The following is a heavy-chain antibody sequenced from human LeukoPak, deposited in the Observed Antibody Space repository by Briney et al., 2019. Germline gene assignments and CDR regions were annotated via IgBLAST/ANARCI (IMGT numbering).Heavy chain of an antibody. CDR1: GLTFSSYS. J-gene: IGHJ4*02. CDR3: AEVTYGSGTYGAFDS. D-gene: IGHD3-10*01. V-gene: IGHV3-21*04. Sequence: PGGSLRLSCAASGLTFSSYSMNWVRQAPGKGLEWVSSISGSSSYIYYADSVKGRFTISRDNSKNTLYLQMNSLRAEDTAVYYCAEVTYGSGTYGAFDSWGQGTLVTVSS. CDR2: ISGSSSYI.